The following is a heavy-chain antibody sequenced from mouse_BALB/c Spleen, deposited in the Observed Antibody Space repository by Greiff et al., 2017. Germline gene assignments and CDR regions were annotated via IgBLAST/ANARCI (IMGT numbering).Heavy chain of an antibody. Sequence: VQRVESGAELAKPGASVKMSCKASGYTFTSYWMHWVKQRPGQGLEWIGYINPSTGYTEYNQKFKDKATLTADKSSSTAYMQLSSLTSEDSAVYYCAPLYYGSSYPFAYWGQGTLVTVSA. CDR1: GYTFTSYW. J-gene: IGHJ3*01. CDR2: INPSTGYT. CDR3: APLYYGSSYPFAY. D-gene: IGHD1-1*01. V-gene: IGHV1-7*01.